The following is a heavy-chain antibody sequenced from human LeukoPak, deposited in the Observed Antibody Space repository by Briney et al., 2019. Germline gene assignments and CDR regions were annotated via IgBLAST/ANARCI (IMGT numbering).Heavy chain of an antibody. V-gene: IGHV6-1*01. CDR1: GDSVSSNSAA. J-gene: IGHJ3*02. CDR2: TFYRSQWFK. D-gene: IGHD6-25*01. Sequence: SQTLSLTCVISGDSVSSNSAAWNWIRQSPSRGFEWLGRTFYRSQWFKDYAESVKSRISINPGTSQNQLSLQLTSVTPVDTAVYYCARDGDRGYDALDIWGQGTMVTVSS. CDR3: ARDGDRGYDALDI.